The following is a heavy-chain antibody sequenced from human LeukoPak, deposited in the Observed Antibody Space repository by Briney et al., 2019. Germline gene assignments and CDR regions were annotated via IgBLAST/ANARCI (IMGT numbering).Heavy chain of an antibody. Sequence: SGGSLRLSCAASGFTFSSYAMSWVRQAPGKGLEWVSAISGSGGSTYYADSVKGRFTISRDNSKNTPYLQMNSLRAEDTAVYYCAKGGTMIVVVSLFDYWGQGTLVTVSS. CDR1: GFTFSSYA. J-gene: IGHJ4*02. V-gene: IGHV3-23*01. D-gene: IGHD3-22*01. CDR3: AKGGTMIVVVSLFDY. CDR2: ISGSGGST.